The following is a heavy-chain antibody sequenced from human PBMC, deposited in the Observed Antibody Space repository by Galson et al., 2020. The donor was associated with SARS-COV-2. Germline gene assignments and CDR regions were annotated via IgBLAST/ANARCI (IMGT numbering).Heavy chain of an antibody. CDR1: GFTFSSYV. CDR3: AKANKWHYYYGMDV. J-gene: IGHJ6*02. D-gene: IGHD5-12*01. Sequence: GGSLRLSCAASGFTFSSYVMHWVRQAPGKGLEWVAVISYDGSNKYYADSVKGRFTISRDNSKNTLYLQMNSLRAEDTAVYYCAKANKWHYYYGMDVWGQGTTVTVSS. CDR2: ISYDGSNK. V-gene: IGHV3-30*18.